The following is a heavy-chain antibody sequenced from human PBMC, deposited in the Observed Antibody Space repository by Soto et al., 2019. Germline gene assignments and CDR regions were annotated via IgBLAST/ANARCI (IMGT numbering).Heavy chain of an antibody. CDR1: GDSVTSGSYY. V-gene: IGHV4-61*03. D-gene: IGHD7-27*01. J-gene: IGHJ6*02. Sequence: SETLSLTCIVSGDSVTSGSYYWTWLRQPPGKGLEWIGYISYTGRTKYNPSLQSRVTISVDTSKNDFSLNLSSVTAADTAVYFCAREWGLLPYYVMNVWGHGTAVTAP. CDR2: ISYTGRT. CDR3: AREWGLLPYYVMNV.